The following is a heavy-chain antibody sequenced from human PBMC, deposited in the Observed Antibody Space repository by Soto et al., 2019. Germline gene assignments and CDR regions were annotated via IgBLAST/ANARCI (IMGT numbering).Heavy chain of an antibody. CDR1: GDSVTSGSYY. V-gene: IGHV4-61*03. D-gene: IGHD7-27*01. J-gene: IGHJ6*02. Sequence: SETLSLTCIVSGDSVTSGSYYWTWLRQPPGKGLEWIGYISYTGRTKYNPSLQSRVTISVDTSKNDFSLNLSSVTAADTAVYFCAREWGLLPYYVMNVWGHGTAVTAP. CDR2: ISYTGRT. CDR3: AREWGLLPYYVMNV.